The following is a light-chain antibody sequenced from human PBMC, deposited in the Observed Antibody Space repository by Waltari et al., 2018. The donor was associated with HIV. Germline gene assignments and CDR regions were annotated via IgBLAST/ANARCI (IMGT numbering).Light chain of an antibody. Sequence: QAGLTQPPSVSKGLRQTATLTCTGNSNNVGNQGAAWLQQHQGHPPKLLSYSNNNRPPGISERFSASRSGNTASLTITGLQPEDEADYYCSAWDSSLSAVVFGGGTKLTVL. V-gene: IGLV10-54*04. J-gene: IGLJ2*01. CDR3: SAWDSSLSAVV. CDR2: SNN. CDR1: SNNVGNQG.